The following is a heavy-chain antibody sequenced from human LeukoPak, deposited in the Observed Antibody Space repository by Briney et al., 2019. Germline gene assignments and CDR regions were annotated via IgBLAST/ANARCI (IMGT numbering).Heavy chain of an antibody. D-gene: IGHD3-9*01. V-gene: IGHV4-61*01. J-gene: IGHJ4*02. CDR3: ARGWDGYDFLI. CDR2: IYYSGST. Sequence: SETLSLTCTVSGGSVSSGSYYWSWIRQPPGQGLDRIGYIYYSGSTNYNPSLKSRVTISVDTSKNQCSLKLSSVTAADTAVYYCARGWDGYDFLIWGQGTLVTVSS. CDR1: GGSVSSGSYY.